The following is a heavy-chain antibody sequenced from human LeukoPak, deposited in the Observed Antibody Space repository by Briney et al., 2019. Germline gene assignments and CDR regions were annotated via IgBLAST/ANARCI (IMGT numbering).Heavy chain of an antibody. V-gene: IGHV1-2*02. J-gene: IGHJ4*02. CDR2: INPNSGGT. Sequence: GASVKVSCKASGFTFTAYHMHWVRQAPGQGPEWMGWINPNSGGTNYAQKFQGRVTMTRNTSISTAYMELSSLRSEDTAVYYCARGSGSSGWYARTIDYWGQGTLVTVSS. D-gene: IGHD6-19*01. CDR1: GFTFTAYH. CDR3: ARGSGSSGWYARTIDY.